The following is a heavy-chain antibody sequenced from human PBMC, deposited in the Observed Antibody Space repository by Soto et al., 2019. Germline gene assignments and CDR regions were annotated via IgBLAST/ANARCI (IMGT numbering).Heavy chain of an antibody. Sequence: GGSVRLSCTASGFTFGDYAMSWFRQAPGKGLEWVGFIRSKAYGGTTEYAASVKGRFTISRDDSKSIAYLQMNSLKTEDTAVYYCTRDLLSCSGGSCYPYYFGYWGQGTLVTVSS. CDR2: IRSKAYGGTT. CDR3: TRDLLSCSGGSCYPYYFGY. CDR1: GFTFGDYA. J-gene: IGHJ4*02. D-gene: IGHD2-15*01. V-gene: IGHV3-49*03.